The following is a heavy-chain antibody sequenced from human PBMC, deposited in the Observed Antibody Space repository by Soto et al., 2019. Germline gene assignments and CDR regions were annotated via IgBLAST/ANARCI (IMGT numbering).Heavy chain of an antibody. CDR3: ARLISFCSSTSCRDAFDI. CDR2: IYPGDSDT. CDR1: GYSFTSYW. D-gene: IGHD2-2*01. J-gene: IGHJ3*02. Sequence: PGESLKISCKGSGYSFTSYWIGWVRQMPWKGLEWMGIIYPGDSDTRYSPSFQGQVTISADKSISTAYLQWSSLKASDTAMYYCARLISFCSSTSCRDAFDIWGQGTMVTVSS. V-gene: IGHV5-51*01.